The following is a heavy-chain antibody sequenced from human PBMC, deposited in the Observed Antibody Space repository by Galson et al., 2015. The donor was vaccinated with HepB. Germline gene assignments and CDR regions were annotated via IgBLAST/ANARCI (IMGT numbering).Heavy chain of an antibody. J-gene: IGHJ6*02. Sequence: SVKVSCKASGYTFTSYAMHWVRQAPGQRLEWMGWINAGNGNTKYSQKFQGRVTITRDTSASTAYMELSSLRSEDTAVYYCARDIPTGTTDLLSYYYGMDVWGQGTTVTVSS. D-gene: IGHD1-7*01. CDR2: INAGNGNT. V-gene: IGHV1-3*01. CDR1: GYTFTSYA. CDR3: ARDIPTGTTDLLSYYYGMDV.